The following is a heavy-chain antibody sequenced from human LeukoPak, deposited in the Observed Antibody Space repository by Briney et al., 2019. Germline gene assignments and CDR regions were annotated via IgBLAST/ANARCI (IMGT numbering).Heavy chain of an antibody. CDR3: ATTGGTTTRFVDY. CDR1: GFTFSNAW. D-gene: IGHD1-26*01. Sequence: GGSLRLSCAASGFTFSNAWMSWVRQAPGKGLEWVGRIISKTDGGSTDYAAPVKGRFTISRDDSKDTLYLQMNSLKTENTAVYYCATTGGTTTRFVDYWGQGTLVTVSS. CDR2: IISKTDGGST. V-gene: IGHV3-15*01. J-gene: IGHJ4*02.